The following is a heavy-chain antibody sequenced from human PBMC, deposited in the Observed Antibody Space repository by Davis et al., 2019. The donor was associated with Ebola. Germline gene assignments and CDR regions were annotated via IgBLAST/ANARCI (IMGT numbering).Heavy chain of an antibody. CDR3: TKSNGKYHTHCDF. J-gene: IGHJ4*02. CDR2: ISWHSDTI. D-gene: IGHD1-14*01. V-gene: IGHV3-9*01. CDR1: GFTFDDYA. Sequence: SLKISCAASGFTFDDYAMHWVRQAPGKGLEWVSGISWHSDTIAYADSVKGRFIISRDNAKTSLYLQMNSLRAEDTALYYCTKSNGKYHTHCDFWGQGTLVTVSS.